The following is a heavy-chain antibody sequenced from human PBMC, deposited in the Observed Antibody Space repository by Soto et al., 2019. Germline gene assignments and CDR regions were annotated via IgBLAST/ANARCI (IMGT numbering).Heavy chain of an antibody. J-gene: IGHJ6*02. Sequence: SETRSLTCTVSGGSISSSSYYWSWIRQPPGKGLEWIGNIYYSGNTNYNPSLKSRVTISVDTSKNQFSLKLSSVTAADTAVYYCARVMGGVITLRYYYGMDVWGQGTTVTVSS. CDR2: IYYSGNT. D-gene: IGHD3-22*01. CDR1: GGSISSSSYY. CDR3: ARVMGGVITLRYYYGMDV. V-gene: IGHV4-39*07.